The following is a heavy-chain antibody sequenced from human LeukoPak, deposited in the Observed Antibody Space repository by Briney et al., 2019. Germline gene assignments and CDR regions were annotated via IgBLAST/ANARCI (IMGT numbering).Heavy chain of an antibody. V-gene: IGHV5-51*01. J-gene: IGHJ2*01. CDR2: IYPGDSDT. Sequence: GESLKISCKGSGYNFNDYWIGWVRQMPGKGLEWMGIIYPGDSDTRYSPSFQGQVTISADKSISTAYLQWSSLKASDTAMYYCARRHVIDWYFDLWGRGTLVTVSS. CDR1: GYNFNDYW. CDR3: ARRHVIDWYFDL.